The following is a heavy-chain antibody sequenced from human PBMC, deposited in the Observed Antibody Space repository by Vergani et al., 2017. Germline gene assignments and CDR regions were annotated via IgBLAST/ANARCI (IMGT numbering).Heavy chain of an antibody. CDR3: ATRKVSVVAATVGLDAFDI. CDR2: FDPEDGET. CDR1: GYTLTELS. Sequence: QVQLVQSGAEVKKPGASVKVSCKVSGYTLTELSMHWVRQAPGKGLEWMGGFDPEDGETIYAQKFQGRVTMTEDTSTDTAYMELSSLRYEDTAVYYCATRKVSVVAATVGLDAFDIWGQGTMVTVSS. V-gene: IGHV1-24*01. J-gene: IGHJ3*02. D-gene: IGHD2-15*01.